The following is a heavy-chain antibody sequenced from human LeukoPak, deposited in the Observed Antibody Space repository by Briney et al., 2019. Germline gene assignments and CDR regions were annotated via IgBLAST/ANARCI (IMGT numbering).Heavy chain of an antibody. Sequence: PGGSLRLSCAASGYTFSSYAMSWVRQAPGRGLQWVSGITGSGGNTHHTDSVKGRFTISRDTSKNTMFLQMNSLRAEDTAVYYCVKDGYHFWSGYYDSWGQGTLVTVSS. CDR3: VKDGYHFWSGYYDS. J-gene: IGHJ4*02. CDR1: GYTFSSYA. V-gene: IGHV3-23*01. CDR2: ITGSGGNT. D-gene: IGHD3-3*01.